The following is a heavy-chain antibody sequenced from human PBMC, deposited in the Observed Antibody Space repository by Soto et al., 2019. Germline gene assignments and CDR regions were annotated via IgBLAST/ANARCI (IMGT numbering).Heavy chain of an antibody. V-gene: IGHV4-59*01. CDR2: MFYSGTT. CDR1: GANIAAYY. J-gene: IGHJ4*02. Sequence: SVTMCVSCTVAGANIAAYYWNWIRQSPGKGLEWIGNMFYSGTTRYNPSLKSRVTISADTSTNRISLEMRSVTAADTAIYYCVAGNDYWGQGTLVTVSS. D-gene: IGHD6-19*01. CDR3: VAGNDY.